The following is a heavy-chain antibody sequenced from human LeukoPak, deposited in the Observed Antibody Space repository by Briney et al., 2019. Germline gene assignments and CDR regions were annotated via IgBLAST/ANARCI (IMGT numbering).Heavy chain of an antibody. J-gene: IGHJ4*02. CDR3: AGVGGLNPNFDY. CDR2: TKPDGSAE. D-gene: IGHD2-15*01. CDR1: GFTFRNYW. V-gene: IGHV3-7*04. Sequence: GGSLRLSCAASGFTFRNYWMGWVRQAPGKGLEWVANTKPDGSAEYYADSVRGRFTTSRDNANNFLYLQMNSLRAEDTAVYYCAGVGGLNPNFDYGAKETLFT.